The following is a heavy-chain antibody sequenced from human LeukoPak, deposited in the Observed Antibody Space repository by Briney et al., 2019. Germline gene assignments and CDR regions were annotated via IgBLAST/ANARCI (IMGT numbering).Heavy chain of an antibody. D-gene: IGHD3-22*01. CDR3: ARGVANYYDSSGYQK. CDR1: GFTFSSYW. V-gene: IGHV3-7*01. J-gene: IGHJ4*02. Sequence: SGGSLRLSCAASGFTFSSYWMSWVRQAPGEGLEWLANINPDGGDKNYVDSVKGRFTISRDNAKNSVYLEINSLRAEDTAVYYCARGVANYYDSSGYQKWGQGTLVTVSS. CDR2: INPDGGDK.